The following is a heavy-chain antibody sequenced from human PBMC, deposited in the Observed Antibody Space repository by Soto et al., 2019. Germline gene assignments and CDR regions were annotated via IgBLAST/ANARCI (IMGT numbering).Heavy chain of an antibody. D-gene: IGHD6-6*01. CDR1: GYTFTSYG. CDR3: ARDSRDRDLSIAARTNDY. CDR2: ISAYNGNT. Sequence: ASVKVSCKASGYTFTSYGISWVRQAPGQGLEWMGWISAYNGNTNYAQKLQGRVTMTTDTSTSTAYMELRSLRSDDTAVYYCARDSRDRDLSIAARTNDYWGQGTLVTVSS. V-gene: IGHV1-18*01. J-gene: IGHJ4*02.